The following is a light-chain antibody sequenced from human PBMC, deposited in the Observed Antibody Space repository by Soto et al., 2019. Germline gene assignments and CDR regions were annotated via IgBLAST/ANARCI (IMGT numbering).Light chain of an antibody. CDR2: GAS. CDR3: QQDGGSPRP. V-gene: IGKV3-20*01. Sequence: EIVLTQSPGTLSLSPGEVATLSCRASQSVGGTFLAWYQQKGGQAPRLLIHGASNRATGIPDRFSGSGSGTDFTLTISRMETEDFAVYCCQQDGGSPRPFGQGTKVEVK. CDR1: QSVGGTF. J-gene: IGKJ1*01.